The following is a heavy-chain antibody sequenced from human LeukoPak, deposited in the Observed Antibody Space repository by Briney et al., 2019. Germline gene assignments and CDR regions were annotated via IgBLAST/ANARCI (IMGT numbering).Heavy chain of an antibody. CDR2: IYYGGST. CDR1: GGSISSYY. CDR3: ARARLDSSGRFDY. D-gene: IGHD3-22*01. Sequence: PSETLSLTCTVSGGSISSYYWSWIGEPPGKGLEWIGYIYYGGSTDYNPSLKSRVTISKDTSKTQFSLRLSSVTAADTAVYYCARARLDSSGRFDYWGQGPLVTVSS. J-gene: IGHJ4*02. V-gene: IGHV4-59*01.